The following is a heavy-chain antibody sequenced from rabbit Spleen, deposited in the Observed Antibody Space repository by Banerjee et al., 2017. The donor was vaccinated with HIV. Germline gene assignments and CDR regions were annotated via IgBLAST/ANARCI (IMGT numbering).Heavy chain of an antibody. D-gene: IGHD7-1*01. CDR2: IAGHSSGFP. J-gene: IGHJ4*01. CDR1: GFSFSSSDY. CDR3: ARDTGWSVDGVATFDL. V-gene: IGHV1S40*01. Sequence: QSLAESGGGLVQPEGSLTLTCKASGFSFSSSDYICWVRPAPGKGLEWISCIAGHSSGFPYSATWATGRFTISKTSSTTVTLQMSSLTVADTATYFWARDTGWSVDGVATFDLWGPCTLVTVS.